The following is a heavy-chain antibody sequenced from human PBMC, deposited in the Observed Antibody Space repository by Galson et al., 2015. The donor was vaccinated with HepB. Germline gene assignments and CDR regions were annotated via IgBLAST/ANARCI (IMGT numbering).Heavy chain of an antibody. CDR3: ARVARTSGEFDY. V-gene: IGHV3-11*04. CDR2: ISSSGSTI. CDR1: GFTFSDYY. J-gene: IGHJ4*02. Sequence: SLRLSCAASGFTFSDYYMSWIRQAPGKGLEWVSYISSSGSTIYYADSVKGRFTISRDNAKNSLYLQMNSLRAGDTAVYYCARVARTSGEFDYWGQGTLVTVSS. D-gene: IGHD2-21*01.